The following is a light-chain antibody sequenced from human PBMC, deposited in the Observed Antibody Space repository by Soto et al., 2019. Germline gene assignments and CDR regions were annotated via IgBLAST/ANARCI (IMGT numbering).Light chain of an antibody. CDR3: QQYYQWPLT. V-gene: IGKV3-15*01. CDR2: GRS. Sequence: EIVMTQSPATLSVSPGERATLSCRASQSVSSTLAWYQQIPGQAPRLLLYGRSTRATGIPARFSGSGSGTEFTLTISSLQSEDFAFYYCQQYYQWPLTFGGGTKVEVK. J-gene: IGKJ4*01. CDR1: QSVSST.